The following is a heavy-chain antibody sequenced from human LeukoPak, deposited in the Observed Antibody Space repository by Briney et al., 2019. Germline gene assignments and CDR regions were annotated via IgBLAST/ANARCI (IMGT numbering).Heavy chain of an antibody. CDR3: ARHNYDFWSVYMDV. V-gene: IGHV3-7*01. D-gene: IGHD3-3*01. CDR2: IKQDGSEK. Sequence: GGSLRLSCAASGFTFSSYWMSWVRQAPGKGLEWLANIKQDGSEKYYVDSVKGRFTISRDNAKNSLYLQMNSLRAEDTAVYYCARHNYDFWSVYMDVWGKGTTVTVSS. J-gene: IGHJ6*03. CDR1: GFTFSSYW.